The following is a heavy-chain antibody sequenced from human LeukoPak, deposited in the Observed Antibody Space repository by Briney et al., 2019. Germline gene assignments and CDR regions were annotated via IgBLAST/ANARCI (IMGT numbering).Heavy chain of an antibody. Sequence: PSETLSLTCAVSGASISSHYWSWIRESPGKGLEWIGYIYYSGSTNYNPSLKSRVTISVDTSKNQFSLKLSSVTAADTAMYYCTRDLANSWYYYWGRGILVTVSS. CDR1: GASISSHY. CDR3: TRDLANSWYYY. J-gene: IGHJ4*02. CDR2: IYYSGST. V-gene: IGHV4-59*11. D-gene: IGHD6-13*01.